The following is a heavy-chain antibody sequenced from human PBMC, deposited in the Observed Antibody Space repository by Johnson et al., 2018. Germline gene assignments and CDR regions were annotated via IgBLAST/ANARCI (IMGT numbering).Heavy chain of an antibody. D-gene: IGHD2-8*01. V-gene: IGHV4-34*01. CDR2: INHSGST. CDR3: ARGGVWGYYYYMDV. J-gene: IGHJ6*03. CDR1: GGSFSGYY. Sequence: QVQLQQWGAGLLKPSETXSLTCAVYGGSFSGYYWSWIRQPPGKGLEWIGEINHSGSTNYNPSLKSRVTISVDTSKNQFSLKLSSVTAAEPAVYYCARGGVWGYYYYMDVWGKGTTVTVSS.